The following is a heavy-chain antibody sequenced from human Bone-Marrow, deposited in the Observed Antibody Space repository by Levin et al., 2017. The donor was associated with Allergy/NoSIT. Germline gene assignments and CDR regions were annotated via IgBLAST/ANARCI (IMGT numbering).Heavy chain of an antibody. Sequence: GESLKISCKGSGYSFTSYWIGWVRQMPGKGLEWMGIIYPGDSDTRYSPSFQGQVTIPADKSISTAYLQWSSLKASDTAMYYCARHLVPTYSGSYFDGRDTLRNWFDPWGQGTLVTVSS. J-gene: IGHJ5*02. CDR2: IYPGDSDT. CDR1: GYSFTSYW. V-gene: IGHV5-51*01. CDR3: ARHLVPTYSGSYFDGRDTLRNWFDP. D-gene: IGHD1-26*01.